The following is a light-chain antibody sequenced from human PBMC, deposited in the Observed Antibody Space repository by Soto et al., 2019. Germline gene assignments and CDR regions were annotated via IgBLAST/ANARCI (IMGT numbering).Light chain of an antibody. CDR1: QSVAGS. V-gene: IGKV3-20*01. J-gene: IGKJ4*01. CDR2: DAS. Sequence: DIVLTQSPGTLSLSPGERATLSCRASQSVAGSLAWYQQKPGQAPRLLIYDASSRATGIPDRFSGGGSGTDFTLTISRLEPEDFAVYYCQQFSSYPLTFGGGTKVDIK. CDR3: QQFSSYPLT.